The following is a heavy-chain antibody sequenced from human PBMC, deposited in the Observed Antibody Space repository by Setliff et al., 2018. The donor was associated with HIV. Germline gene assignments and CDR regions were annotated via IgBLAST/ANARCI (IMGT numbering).Heavy chain of an antibody. V-gene: IGHV4-38-2*02. CDR2: IHQSGST. D-gene: IGHD6-13*01. CDR1: GYSISSGYY. CDR3: ACGAAAGTDYYYYYYMDV. J-gene: IGHJ6*03. Sequence: SETLSLTCTVSGYSISSGYYWGWLRQPPGKGLEWIGSIHQSGSTYYNPSLKSRVTISVDTSKNQFSLKLSSVTAADTAVYYCACGAAAGTDYYYYYYMDVWGKGTTVTVSS.